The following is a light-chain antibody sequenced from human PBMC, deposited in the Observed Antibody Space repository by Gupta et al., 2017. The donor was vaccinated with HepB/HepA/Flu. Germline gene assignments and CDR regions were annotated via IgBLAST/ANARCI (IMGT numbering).Light chain of an antibody. CDR2: WAS. CDR3: QQYFDAPFT. V-gene: IGKV4-1*01. CDR1: QSVLYTSNNKDF. J-gene: IGKJ3*01. Sequence: DIVLTQAPDFPGLSLGERATINCKSNQSVLYTSNNKDFLAWYQHKPGQPPRLLISWASPRESGVPGRCSGSGSGTDCTLTINSLQAEDVAVYYCQQYFDAPFTFGHGTIVD.